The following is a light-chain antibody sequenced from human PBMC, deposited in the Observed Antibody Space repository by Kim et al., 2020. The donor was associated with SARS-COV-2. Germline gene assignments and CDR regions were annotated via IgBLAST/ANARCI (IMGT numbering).Light chain of an antibody. CDR3: QVWDSSSDVV. V-gene: IGLV3-21*04. J-gene: IGLJ2*01. CDR1: NIGSKS. Sequence: SYELTQPPSVSVAPGKTARITCGGNNIGSKSVHWYQQKPGQAPVLVIYYDSDRPSGIPERFSGSNSGNTATLTINRVEDGDEADYYCQVWDSSSDVVFGG. CDR2: YDS.